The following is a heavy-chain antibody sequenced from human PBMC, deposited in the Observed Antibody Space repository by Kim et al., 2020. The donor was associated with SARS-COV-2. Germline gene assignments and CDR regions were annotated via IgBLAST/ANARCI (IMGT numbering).Heavy chain of an antibody. CDR1: GFMFSDYW. J-gene: IGHJ6*01. D-gene: IGHD3-22*01. CDR3: GRDVLYYYDKKSYFGLDV. V-gene: IGHV3-7*03. CDR2: IKRDGSEK. Sequence: GGSLRLSCVASGFMFSDYWMSWVRQAPGKGLEWVAIIKRDGSEKHYVDSVRGRFTISRDNTERSVFLQMNSLRAEDTAVYCFGRDVLYYYDKKSYFGLDV.